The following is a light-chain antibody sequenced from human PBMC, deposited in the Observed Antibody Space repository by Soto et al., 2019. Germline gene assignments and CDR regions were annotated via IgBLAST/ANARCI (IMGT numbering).Light chain of an antibody. Sequence: QSALTQPASVSGSPGQSITISCTGTSRDVGGYNYVSWYQQHPGKTPKLMIYEVSNRPSGVSNRFSGSKSGNTASLTISGLQAEDEADYYCCSFTSGSTLFGTGTKVTVL. J-gene: IGLJ1*01. CDR1: SRDVGGYNY. V-gene: IGLV2-14*01. CDR3: CSFTSGSTL. CDR2: EVS.